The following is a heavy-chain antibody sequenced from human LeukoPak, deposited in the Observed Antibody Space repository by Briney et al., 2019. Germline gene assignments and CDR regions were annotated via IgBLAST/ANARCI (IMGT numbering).Heavy chain of an antibody. V-gene: IGHV1-2*02. CDR2: INPNSGGT. CDR3: AGPFGYCSSTSCYSYGMDV. Sequence: ASVKVSCKASGYTFTGYYMHWVRQAPGQGLEWMGWINPNSGGTNYAQKFQGRVTMTRDTSISTAYMELSRLRSDDTAVYYCAGPFGYCSSTSCYSYGMDVWGQGTTVTVSS. J-gene: IGHJ6*02. CDR1: GYTFTGYY. D-gene: IGHD2-2*01.